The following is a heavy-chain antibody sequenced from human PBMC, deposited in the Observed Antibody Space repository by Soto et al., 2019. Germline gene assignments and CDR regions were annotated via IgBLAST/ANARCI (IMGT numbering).Heavy chain of an antibody. CDR3: AKDDFTDRGDDYFDY. J-gene: IGHJ4*02. CDR1: VFSFTNFA. D-gene: IGHD2-21*02. V-gene: IGHV3-23*01. Sequence: GWSLRLACASSVFSFTNFAMSWVRQAPGKGLEWVAGIGASGDITWYADSVKGRLSISRDNSKNTLYLQLNSLRFEDTAVYYCAKDDFTDRGDDYFDYWGPGALVTVSS. CDR2: IGASGDIT.